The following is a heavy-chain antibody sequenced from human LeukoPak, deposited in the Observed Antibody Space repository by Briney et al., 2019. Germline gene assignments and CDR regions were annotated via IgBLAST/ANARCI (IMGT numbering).Heavy chain of an antibody. Sequence: SGTLSLTCAVSGGSILTTNWWSWVRQPPGKGLEWIGEVHLSGTSNYNPSLKGRVSMSIDKSKNQLSLKLTSVTAADTAMYYCARESGAFSPFGFWGQGTLVTVSS. CDR3: ARESGAFSPFGF. CDR2: VHLSGTS. CDR1: GGSILTTNW. V-gene: IGHV4-4*02. D-gene: IGHD1-26*01. J-gene: IGHJ4*02.